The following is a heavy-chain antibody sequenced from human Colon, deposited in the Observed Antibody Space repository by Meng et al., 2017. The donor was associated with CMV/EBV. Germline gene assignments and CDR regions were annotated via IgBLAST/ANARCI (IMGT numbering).Heavy chain of an antibody. V-gene: IGHV3-23*01. CDR2: ISGSGGST. J-gene: IGHJ4*02. D-gene: IGHD2-2*01. CDR1: GFTFSSYA. Sequence: GESLKISCAASGFTFSSYAMSWVRQAPGKGLEWVSAISGSGGSTYYADSVKGRFTISRDNSKNTLYLQMNSLRAEDTAVYYCAKDRGESTIVVVPAEDYWGQGTLVTVSS. CDR3: AKDRGESTIVVVPAEDY.